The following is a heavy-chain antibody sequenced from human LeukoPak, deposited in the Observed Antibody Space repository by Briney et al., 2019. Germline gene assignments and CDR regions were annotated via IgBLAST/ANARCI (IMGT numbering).Heavy chain of an antibody. J-gene: IGHJ4*02. Sequence: ASVKVSCKASGYTFTGYHMHWVRQAPGQGLEWVGWINPNSGGTNYAQKFQGRVTMTRDTSISTAYMELSRLRSDDTAVYYCARQANRKRFDYWGQGALVTVSS. CDR3: ARQANRKRFDY. CDR2: INPNSGGT. D-gene: IGHD1-14*01. CDR1: GYTFTGYH. V-gene: IGHV1-2*02.